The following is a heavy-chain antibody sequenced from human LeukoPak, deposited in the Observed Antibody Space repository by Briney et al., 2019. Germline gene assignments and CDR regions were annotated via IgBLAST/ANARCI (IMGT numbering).Heavy chain of an antibody. CDR1: GFTFSSYG. Sequence: AGGSLRLSCAASGFTFSSYGMHWVRQAPGKGLEKVAVIWYDGSNKYYADSVKGRFTISRDNSKNTLYLQMNSLRAEDTAVYYCAKTAWDDSPGAFDIWGQGTMVTVSS. CDR2: IWYDGSNK. D-gene: IGHD1-26*01. V-gene: IGHV3-33*06. CDR3: AKTAWDDSPGAFDI. J-gene: IGHJ3*02.